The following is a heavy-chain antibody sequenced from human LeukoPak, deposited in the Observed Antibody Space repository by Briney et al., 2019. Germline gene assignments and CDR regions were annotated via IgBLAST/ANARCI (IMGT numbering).Heavy chain of an antibody. CDR3: ARGYYYGSGSYGMDV. V-gene: IGHV4-59*01. CDR2: IYYSGSI. J-gene: IGHJ6*04. D-gene: IGHD3-10*01. Sequence: SETLSLTCTVSGGSISSYYWSWIRQPPGKGLEWIGYIYYSGSINYNPSLKSRVTISVDTSKNQFSLKLSSVTAADTAVYYCARGYYYGSGSYGMDVWGKGTTVTISS. CDR1: GGSISSYY.